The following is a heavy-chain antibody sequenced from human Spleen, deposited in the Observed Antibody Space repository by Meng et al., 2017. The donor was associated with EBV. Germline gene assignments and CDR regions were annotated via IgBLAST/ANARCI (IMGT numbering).Heavy chain of an antibody. Sequence: LGQSGAEVKKPGSAVKVSCQAFGGPSGTYSIAWVRQAPGRGLEGMGGIITLSGTPTYAQKFQGRLTITADPSTRTTYMELRGLTSDDTAIYYCARGHYDGYWGQGTLVTVSS. V-gene: IGHV1-69*01. D-gene: IGHD3-16*01. CDR3: ARGHYDGY. CDR2: IITLSGTP. CDR1: GGPSGTYS. J-gene: IGHJ4*02.